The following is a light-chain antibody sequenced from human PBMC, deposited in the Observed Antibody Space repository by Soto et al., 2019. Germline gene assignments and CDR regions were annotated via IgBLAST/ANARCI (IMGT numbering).Light chain of an antibody. CDR3: QQYGSSPQT. J-gene: IGKJ1*01. CDR1: QSVSSSY. V-gene: IGKV3-20*01. CDR2: AAS. Sequence: EIVLTQSPGTLPLSPGERAPLSCRASQSVSSSYFAWYQQKPGQAPRLLIYAASSRATGIPDRFSGSGSGTDFTLTISRLEPEDFAVHYCQQYGSSPQTFGQGTKVDIK.